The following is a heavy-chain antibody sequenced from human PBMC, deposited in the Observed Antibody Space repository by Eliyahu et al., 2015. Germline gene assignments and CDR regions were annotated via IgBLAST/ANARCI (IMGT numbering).Heavy chain of an antibody. V-gene: IGHV1-18*01. CDR3: ARTIVLMVYGGWFDP. CDR1: GYTFTXDG. J-gene: IGHJ5*02. D-gene: IGHD2-8*01. CDR2: ISAYNGNT. Sequence: QVQLVQSGAEVKXPGXSVKVXCKASGYTFTXDGXXWVRQAPGQGLXWMGWISAYNGNTNXAQKLQGRVTMTTDTSTSTAYMELRSLRSDDTAVYYCARTIVLMVYGGWFDPWGQGTLVTVSS.